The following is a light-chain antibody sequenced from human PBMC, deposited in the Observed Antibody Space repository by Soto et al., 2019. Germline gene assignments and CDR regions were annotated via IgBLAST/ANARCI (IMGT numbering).Light chain of an antibody. CDR3: HQYDDGPYT. CDR1: QSIRSY. J-gene: IGKJ2*01. V-gene: IGKV3-15*01. Sequence: EVVITQSPATLSVSPVEIATLSCRASQSIRSYLAWYQQIPGQTPRLLMYGASTRATGIPVRFSGSGSGTEFTLTISSLQYGDFAVYYCHQYDDGPYTFGQGTKVDIK. CDR2: GAS.